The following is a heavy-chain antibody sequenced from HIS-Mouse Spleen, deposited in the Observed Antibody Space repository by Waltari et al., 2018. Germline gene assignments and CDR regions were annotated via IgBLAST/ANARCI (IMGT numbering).Heavy chain of an antibody. J-gene: IGHJ2*01. CDR1: GGSISSSSYY. Sequence: QLQLQESGPGLVKPSETLSLTCTVSGGSISSSSYYWGWIRQPPGKGLEWIGSIYYRGSTYYNPSLKSRVTLSVDTSKNQFSRKLSSVTAADTAVYYCAREIPYSSSWYDWYFDLWGRGTLVTVSS. D-gene: IGHD6-13*01. CDR2: IYYRGST. CDR3: AREIPYSSSWYDWYFDL. V-gene: IGHV4-39*07.